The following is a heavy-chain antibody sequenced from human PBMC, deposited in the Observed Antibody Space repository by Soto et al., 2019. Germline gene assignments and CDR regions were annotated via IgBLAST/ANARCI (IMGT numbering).Heavy chain of an antibody. V-gene: IGHV4-34*01. Sequence: SETLSLACAVYGGSFSGYYWSWIRQPPGKGQEWIGEINHSGNTNYNPSLKSRVTISIDTSKNLFSLTLSSVTAADTAVYYCARGVLRYFDWPSGPYNRFDPWAQGTLGTVS. J-gene: IGHJ5*02. CDR1: GGSFSGYY. CDR3: ARGVLRYFDWPSGPYNRFDP. CDR2: INHSGNT. D-gene: IGHD3-9*01.